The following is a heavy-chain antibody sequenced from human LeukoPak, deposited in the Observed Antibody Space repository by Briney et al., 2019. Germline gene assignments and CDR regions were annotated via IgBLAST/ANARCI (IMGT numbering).Heavy chain of an antibody. J-gene: IGHJ6*04. V-gene: IGHV3-48*03. Sequence: GGSLRLSCAASGFAVFSNEMNWVRQAPGKGLEWVSYISSSGSTIYYADSVKGRFTISRDNAKNSLYLQMNSLRAEDTAVYYCAELGITMIGGVWGKGTTVTISS. CDR2: ISSSGSTI. CDR3: AELGITMIGGV. CDR1: GFAVFSNE. D-gene: IGHD3-10*02.